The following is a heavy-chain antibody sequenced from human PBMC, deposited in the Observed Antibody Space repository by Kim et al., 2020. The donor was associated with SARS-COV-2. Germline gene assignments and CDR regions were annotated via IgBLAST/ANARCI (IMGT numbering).Heavy chain of an antibody. J-gene: IGHJ4*02. CDR2: IKQDGSEK. CDR3: ARLEISSWYFLY. CDR1: GFTLSSYW. D-gene: IGHD6-13*01. Sequence: GGSLRLSCAASGFTLSSYWMSWVRQAPGKGLEWVANIKQDGSEKYYVDSVKGRFTISRDNAKNSLYLQMNSLRAEDTAVYYCARLEISSWYFLYWGQGT. V-gene: IGHV3-7*01.